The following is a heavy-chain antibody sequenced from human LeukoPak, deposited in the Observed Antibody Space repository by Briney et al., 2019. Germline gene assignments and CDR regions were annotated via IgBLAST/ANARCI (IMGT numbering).Heavy chain of an antibody. J-gene: IGHJ4*02. CDR1: GFTVSSNY. D-gene: IGHD7-27*01. CDR2: IYSGGST. CDR3: AREGELGNQYYSDY. V-gene: IGHV3-66*01. Sequence: GGSLRLSCAASGFTVSSNYMSWVRQAPGKGLEWVSVIYSGGSTYYADSVKGRFTISRDNSKNTLYLQMNSLRAEDTAVYYCAREGELGNQYYSDYWGQGTLVTVSS.